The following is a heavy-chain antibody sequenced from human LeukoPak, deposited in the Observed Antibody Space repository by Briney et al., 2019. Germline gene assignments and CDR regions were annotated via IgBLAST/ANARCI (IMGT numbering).Heavy chain of an antibody. CDR1: GFTFSSYA. CDR3: ARDSASEQEMATWDAFDI. D-gene: IGHD5-24*01. CDR2: ISSNGGST. Sequence: PGGSLRLSCAASGFTFSSYAMHWVRQAPGKGLEYVSAISSNGGSTYYANSVKGRFTISRDNSKNTLYLQMGSLRAEDMAVYYCARDSASEQEMATWDAFDIWGQGTMVTVSS. J-gene: IGHJ3*02. V-gene: IGHV3-64*01.